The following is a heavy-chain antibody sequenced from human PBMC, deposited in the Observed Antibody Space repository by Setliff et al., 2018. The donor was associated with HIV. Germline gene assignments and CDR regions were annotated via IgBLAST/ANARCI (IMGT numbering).Heavy chain of an antibody. J-gene: IGHJ4*02. CDR3: ARDSPAYYYDSSGLDY. Sequence: SVKVSCKASGGTFSSYAISWVRQAPGQGLEWMGGIIPIFGTANYAQKFQGRVTITTDESTSTAYMELSSLRSEDTAVYYCARDSPAYYYDSSGLDYWGQGTLVTVSS. V-gene: IGHV1-69*05. CDR2: IIPIFGTA. CDR1: GGTFSSYA. D-gene: IGHD3-22*01.